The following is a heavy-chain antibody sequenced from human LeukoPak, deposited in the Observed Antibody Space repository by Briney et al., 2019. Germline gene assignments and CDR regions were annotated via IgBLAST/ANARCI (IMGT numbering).Heavy chain of an antibody. V-gene: IGHV3-11*04. CDR1: GLIFSDYY. J-gene: IGHJ4*02. Sequence: GGSLRLSCAVSGLIFSDYYMSWIRQAPGEGLEWISYISGSGSSTNYADSVKGRFTISRDNAKNSLYLQMNSLRAEDTGMYYCARDDGRRATSTVVFGNWGQGTLVTVSS. CDR3: ARDDGRRATSTVVFGN. CDR2: ISGSGSST. D-gene: IGHD2-2*01.